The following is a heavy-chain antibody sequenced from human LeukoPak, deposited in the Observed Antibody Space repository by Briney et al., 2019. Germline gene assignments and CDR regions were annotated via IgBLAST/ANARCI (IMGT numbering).Heavy chain of an antibody. Sequence: SEILSLTCAVSGGSISSSNWWSWVRQPPGKGLEWIGEIYHSGSTNYNPSLKSRVTVSVDKSKNQFSLKLSSVTAADTAVYYCARGGGIITIFGVVKRDWFDPWGQGTLVTVSS. CDR2: IYHSGST. V-gene: IGHV4-4*02. CDR3: ARGGGIITIFGVVKRDWFDP. J-gene: IGHJ5*02. D-gene: IGHD3-3*01. CDR1: GGSISSSNW.